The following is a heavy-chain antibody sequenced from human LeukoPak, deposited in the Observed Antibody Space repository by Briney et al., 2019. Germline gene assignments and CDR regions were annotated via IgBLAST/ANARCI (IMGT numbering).Heavy chain of an antibody. Sequence: SETLSLTCTVSGGSINTIDYYWAWIRQPPKKGLEYMGNVYYSGSTYYNPSLKSRVTISIDTSKNQFSLKLSSVTVADSAVYYCATLSKMAVPNAFDVWGQGTMLTVSS. V-gene: IGHV4-39*01. D-gene: IGHD5-24*01. J-gene: IGHJ3*01. CDR1: GGSINTIDYY. CDR3: ATLSKMAVPNAFDV. CDR2: VYYSGST.